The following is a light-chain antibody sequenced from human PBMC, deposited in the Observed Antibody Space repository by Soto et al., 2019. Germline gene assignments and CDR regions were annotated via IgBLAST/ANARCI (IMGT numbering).Light chain of an antibody. CDR2: DVT. J-gene: IGLJ3*02. CDR3: SSFTSTSTVV. V-gene: IGLV2-14*03. Sequence: QSVLTQPASVSGSPGQSITISCTGSSNDVGAYNYVSWYQHHPGKAPKLMIYDVTNRPSGVSNRFSGSKSGNTASLTISGLQTEDEADYYCSSFTSTSTVVFGGGTKLTVL. CDR1: SNDVGAYNY.